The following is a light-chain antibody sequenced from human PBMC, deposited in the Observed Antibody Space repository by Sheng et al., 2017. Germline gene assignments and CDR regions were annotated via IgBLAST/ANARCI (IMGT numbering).Light chain of an antibody. V-gene: IGKV3-11*01. CDR3: QQRGNWPGWT. J-gene: IGKJ1*01. CDR1: QSVSSY. Sequence: EIVLTQSPATLSLSPGERATLSCRASQSVSSYLAWYQQKPGQAPRLLIYDASNRATGVPARFSGGGSGTDFTLTISSLDPEDFAVYYCQQRGNWPGWTFGQGTRVEF. CDR2: DAS.